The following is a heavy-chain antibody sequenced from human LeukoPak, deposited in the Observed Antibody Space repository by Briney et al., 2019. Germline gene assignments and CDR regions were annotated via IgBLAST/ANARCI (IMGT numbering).Heavy chain of an antibody. CDR3: ASGYYDFWSGYSPLDY. D-gene: IGHD3-3*01. V-gene: IGHV3-11*01. Sequence: PGGSLRLSCAASGFTFSDYYMSWIRQAPGKGLEWVSYISSSGSTIYYAESVKGRFTISRDNAKNSLYLQMNSLRAEDTAVYYCASGYYDFWSGYSPLDYWGQGTLVTVSS. J-gene: IGHJ4*02. CDR1: GFTFSDYY. CDR2: ISSSGSTI.